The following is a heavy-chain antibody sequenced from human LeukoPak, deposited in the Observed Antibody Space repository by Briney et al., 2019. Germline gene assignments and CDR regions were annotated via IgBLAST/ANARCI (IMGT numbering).Heavy chain of an antibody. Sequence: SETLSLTCTVSGGSISSYYWSWIRQPAGKGLEWIGRIYTSGSTNYNPSLKSRVTMSVDTSKNQFSLKLSSVTAADTAVYYCARASSSGWVPGYYFDYWGQGTLVTVSS. CDR1: GGSISSYY. D-gene: IGHD6-19*01. CDR3: ARASSSGWVPGYYFDY. J-gene: IGHJ4*02. V-gene: IGHV4-4*07. CDR2: IYTSGST.